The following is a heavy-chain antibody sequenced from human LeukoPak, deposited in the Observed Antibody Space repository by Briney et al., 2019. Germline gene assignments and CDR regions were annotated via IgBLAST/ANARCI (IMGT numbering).Heavy chain of an antibody. J-gene: IGHJ5*02. Sequence: GGSLRLSCAASGFTFSSYSMNWVRHAPGKGLECVSSISSSSSYIYYADSVKGRFTISRDNAKNSLYLQMNSLRAEDTAVYYCARDLQRGLSSKPFAPWGQGTLVTVSS. CDR3: ARDLQRGLSSKPFAP. V-gene: IGHV3-21*01. CDR1: GFTFSSYS. CDR2: ISSSSSYI. D-gene: IGHD3-16*01.